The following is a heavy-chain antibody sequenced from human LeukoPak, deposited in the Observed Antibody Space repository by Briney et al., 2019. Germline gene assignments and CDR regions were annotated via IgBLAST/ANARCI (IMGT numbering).Heavy chain of an antibody. D-gene: IGHD3-10*01. V-gene: IGHV1-69*13. Sequence: SVRVSCKASGGTFSSYAISWVRQAPGQGLEWMGGIIPIFGTANYAQKFQGRVTITADESTSTAYMELSSLRSEDTAVYYCAREGGGSPYGSGSYYRYWGQGTLVTVSS. CDR1: GGTFSSYA. CDR3: AREGGGSPYGSGSYYRY. J-gene: IGHJ4*02. CDR2: IIPIFGTA.